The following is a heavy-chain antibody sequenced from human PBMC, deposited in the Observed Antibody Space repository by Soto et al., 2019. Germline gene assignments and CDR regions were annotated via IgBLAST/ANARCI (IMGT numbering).Heavy chain of an antibody. J-gene: IGHJ5*02. CDR1: GFTFSDYY. Sequence: PGGSLRLFCAASGFTFSDYYMSLIRQAPRKGLEWVSYISSSSSYTNYADSVKVRFTISRDTAKNSLYLQMYSLRAEDTAVYYCARDLRGTGTTNCCEPWGQGTLVTV. D-gene: IGHD1-1*01. V-gene: IGHV3-11*06. CDR3: ARDLRGTGTTNCCEP. CDR2: ISSSSSYT.